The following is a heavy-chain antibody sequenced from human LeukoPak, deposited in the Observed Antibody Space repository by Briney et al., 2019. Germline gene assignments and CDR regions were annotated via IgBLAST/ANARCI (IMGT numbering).Heavy chain of an antibody. D-gene: IGHD2-15*01. CDR2: IKEDGSEK. Sequence: GGSLRLSCAASGFTFSSYWMSWVRQAPGKGLEWVANIKEDGSEKYYVDSVKGRFTISRDNATNSLYLQMNSLRVEDTAVYYCARPRYCSGGSCYWAFDIWGQGTMVTVSS. J-gene: IGHJ3*02. CDR3: ARPRYCSGGSCYWAFDI. CDR1: GFTFSSYW. V-gene: IGHV3-7*04.